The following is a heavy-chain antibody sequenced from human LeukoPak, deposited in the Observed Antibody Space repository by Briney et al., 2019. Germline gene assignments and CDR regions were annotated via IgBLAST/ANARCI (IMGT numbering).Heavy chain of an antibody. J-gene: IGHJ3*02. Sequence: SETLSLTCTVSGGSISSHYWSWIRQPPGKGLEWIGYIYYSGSTNYNPSLKSRVTISVDTSKNQFSLKLSSVTAADTAVYYCAREPGGCSSTSCSYDAFDIWGQGTMVTVSS. CDR2: IYYSGST. CDR1: GGSISSHY. V-gene: IGHV4-59*11. CDR3: AREPGGCSSTSCSYDAFDI. D-gene: IGHD2-2*01.